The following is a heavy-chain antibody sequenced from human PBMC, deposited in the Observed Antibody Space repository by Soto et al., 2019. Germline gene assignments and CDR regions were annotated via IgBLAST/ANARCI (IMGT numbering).Heavy chain of an antibody. CDR1: GFTFSSYA. D-gene: IGHD3-16*02. V-gene: IGHV3-23*01. J-gene: IGHJ4*02. Sequence: GGSLRLSXAASGFTFSSYAMSWVSKAPGKGLEWVSAISGSGGSTYYADSVKGRFTISRDNSKNTLYLQMNSLRAEDTAVYYCAKEGVIVSYYFDYWGQGTLVTVSS. CDR2: ISGSGGST. CDR3: AKEGVIVSYYFDY.